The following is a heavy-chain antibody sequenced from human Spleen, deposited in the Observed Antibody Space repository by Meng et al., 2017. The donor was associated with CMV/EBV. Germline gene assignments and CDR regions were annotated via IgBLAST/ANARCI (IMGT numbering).Heavy chain of an antibody. V-gene: IGHV1-2*02. J-gene: IGHJ4*02. D-gene: IGHD6-19*01. CDR1: GFTFSSYS. Sequence: GESLKISCAASGFTFSSYSMNWVRQAPGQGLEWMGWINPNSGGTNYAQKFQGRVTMTRDTSISTAYMELSRLRSDDTAVYYCARAPRGQWLVRLYYFDYWGQGTLVTVSS. CDR2: INPNSGGT. CDR3: ARAPRGQWLVRLYYFDY.